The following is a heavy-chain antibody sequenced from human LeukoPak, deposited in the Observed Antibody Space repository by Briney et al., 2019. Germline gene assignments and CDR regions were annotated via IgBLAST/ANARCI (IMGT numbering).Heavy chain of an antibody. J-gene: IGHJ3*02. V-gene: IGHV4-34*01. CDR1: GGSFSGYY. CDR2: INHSGST. Sequence: PSETLSLTCAVYGGSFSGYYWSWICQPPGKGLEWIGEINHSGSTNYNPSLKSRVTISVDTSKNQFSLKLSSVTAADTAVYYCARVYDSSGDAFDIWGQGTMVTVSS. D-gene: IGHD3-22*01. CDR3: ARVYDSSGDAFDI.